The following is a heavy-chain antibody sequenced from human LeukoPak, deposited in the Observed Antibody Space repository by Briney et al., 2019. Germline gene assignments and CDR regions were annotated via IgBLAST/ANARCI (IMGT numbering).Heavy chain of an antibody. CDR3: AKTLPSSWYSFDY. D-gene: IGHD6-13*01. CDR2: VSTSGGST. CDR1: GFTFSSYA. V-gene: IGHV3-23*01. Sequence: GGSLRLSCAASGFTFSSYAMSWVRQAPGKGLEWVPTVSTSGGSTYYADSVKGRFTISSEKSKNTLYLQMDSLRAEDTAVYYCAKTLPSSWYSFDYWGQGTLVTVSS. J-gene: IGHJ4*02.